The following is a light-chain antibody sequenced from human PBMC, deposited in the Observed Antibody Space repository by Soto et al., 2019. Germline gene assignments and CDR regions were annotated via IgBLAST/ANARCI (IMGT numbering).Light chain of an antibody. CDR3: QQYDDLPLT. CDR1: QDINKY. V-gene: IGKV1-33*01. J-gene: IGKJ4*01. Sequence: DIQMTQSPSSLSASVGDRVTITCQESQDINKYLKWYQQKPGTDPKDLIFDASNMETGVPSRFSGSGSGIDFTFTISSLQPEDIATYYCQQYDDLPLTFGGGTKVEVK. CDR2: DAS.